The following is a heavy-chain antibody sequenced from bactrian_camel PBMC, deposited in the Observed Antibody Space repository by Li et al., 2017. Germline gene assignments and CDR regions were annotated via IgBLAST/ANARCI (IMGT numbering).Heavy chain of an antibody. V-gene: IGHV3S31*01. CDR2: LNSGRAGSP. CDR3: AAAPEGTWRFPPRLGDFYV. J-gene: IGHJ4*01. Sequence: DVQLVESGGGSVQAGGSLTLSCTGSGYTGRRMAWFRQAPGLEREPVAALNSGRAGSPWYRDSAKGRFSISGDSDKNALFLQMTNLKPEDTAMYYCAAAPEGTWRFPPRLGDFYVWGQGTQVTVS. CDR1: GYTGRR. D-gene: IGHD3*01.